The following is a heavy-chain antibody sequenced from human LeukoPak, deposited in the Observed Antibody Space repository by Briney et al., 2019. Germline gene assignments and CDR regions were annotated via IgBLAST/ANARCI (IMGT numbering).Heavy chain of an antibody. CDR1: GFTFSSYS. Sequence: GGSLRLSCAASGFTFSSYSMNWVRQAPGKGLEWVSSISSSSSYIYYADSVKGRFTISRDNAKNSLYLQMNSLRAEDTAVYYCARDAQEEFNNWFDPWGQGTLVTVSS. V-gene: IGHV3-21*01. CDR2: ISSSSSYI. CDR3: ARDAQEEFNNWFDP. J-gene: IGHJ5*02. D-gene: IGHD3-10*01.